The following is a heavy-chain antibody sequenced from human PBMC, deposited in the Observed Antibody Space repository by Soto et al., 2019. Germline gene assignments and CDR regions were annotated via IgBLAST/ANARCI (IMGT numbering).Heavy chain of an antibody. J-gene: IGHJ6*02. CDR1: GFTFSSYG. V-gene: IGHV3-30*18. D-gene: IGHD4-17*01. Sequence: GGSLRLSCAASGFTFSSYGMHWVRQAPGKGLEWVAVISYDGSNKYYADSVKGRFTISRDNSKNTLYLQMNSLRAEDTAVYYCAKYKSGRDYGDPYGMDVWGQGTTVTVSS. CDR2: ISYDGSNK. CDR3: AKYKSGRDYGDPYGMDV.